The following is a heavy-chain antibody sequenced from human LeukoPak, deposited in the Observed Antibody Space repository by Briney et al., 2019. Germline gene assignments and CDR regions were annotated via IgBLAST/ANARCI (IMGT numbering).Heavy chain of an antibody. V-gene: IGHV3-23*01. D-gene: IGHD3-10*01. J-gene: IGHJ6*02. CDR3: AKSGGLSGSGRLGMDV. CDR2: ISGSGGST. Sequence: GGSLRLSCAASGFTSSSYAMSWVRQAPGKGLEWVSAISGSGGSTYYAVSVKGRFTISRDNSINTLYLQMSSLRAEDAAVYYCAKSGGLSGSGRLGMDVWGQGTTVTVSS. CDR1: GFTSSSYA.